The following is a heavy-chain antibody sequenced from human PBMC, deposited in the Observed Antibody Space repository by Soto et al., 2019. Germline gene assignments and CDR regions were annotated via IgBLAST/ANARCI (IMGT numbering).Heavy chain of an antibody. CDR3: ASDRRYSSSWFNWFDP. CDR2: IKQDGSEK. Sequence: GGSLRLSCAASGFTFSSYWMSWVRQAPGQGLEWLANIKQDGSEKYYVDSVKGRFTISRDNAKNSLYLQMNSLRAEDPGGYYCASDRRYSSSWFNWFDPWGQGTLVIVSS. D-gene: IGHD6-13*01. V-gene: IGHV3-7*03. CDR1: GFTFSSYW. J-gene: IGHJ5*02.